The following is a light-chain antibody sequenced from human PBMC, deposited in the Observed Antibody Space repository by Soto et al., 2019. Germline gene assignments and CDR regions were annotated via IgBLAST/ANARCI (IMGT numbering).Light chain of an antibody. CDR3: QQRSVWPEFT. J-gene: IGKJ4*01. CDR2: DAS. Sequence: EIVLTQSPATLSLSPGETASLSCRASHSVSSYLAWYQHKPGQAPRLLIYDASNRATGIPARFSGSASGTDFTHTISSLEPEDLAVYYCQQRSVWPEFTFGGGTKVDLK. CDR1: HSVSSY. V-gene: IGKV3-11*01.